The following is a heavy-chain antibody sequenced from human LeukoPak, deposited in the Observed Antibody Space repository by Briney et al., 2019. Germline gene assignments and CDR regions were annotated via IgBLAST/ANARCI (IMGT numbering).Heavy chain of an antibody. CDR3: TRSRGYGRFFNWFDP. V-gene: IGHV3-49*03. J-gene: IGHJ5*02. D-gene: IGHD3-3*01. Sequence: PGGYLRLSCTASGFTFGDYAMSWFRQAPGKGLEWVGFIRSKAYGGTTEYAASVKGRFTISRDDSKSIAYLQMNSLKTEDTAVYYCTRSRGYGRFFNWFDPWGQGRLVTVCS. CDR2: IRSKAYGGTT. CDR1: GFTFGDYA.